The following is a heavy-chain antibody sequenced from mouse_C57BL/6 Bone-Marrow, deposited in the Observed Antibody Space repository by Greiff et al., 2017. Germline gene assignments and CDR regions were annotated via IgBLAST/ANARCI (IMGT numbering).Heavy chain of an antibody. J-gene: IGHJ4*01. CDR2: IYPGDGDT. CDR1: GYAFSSSW. V-gene: IGHV1-82*01. Sequence: VQLQQSGPELVKPGASVKISCKASGYAFSSSWMNWVKQRPGKGLEWIGRIYPGDGDTNYNGKFKGKATLTADKSSSTAYMQLSSLTSEDSAVYFCALYYDYEGYYAMDYWGQGTSVTVSS. D-gene: IGHD2-4*01. CDR3: ALYYDYEGYYAMDY.